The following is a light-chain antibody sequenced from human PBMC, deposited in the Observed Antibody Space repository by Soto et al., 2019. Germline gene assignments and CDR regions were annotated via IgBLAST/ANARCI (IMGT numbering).Light chain of an antibody. CDR3: QQYNSYSRT. V-gene: IGKV1-5*01. Sequence: DIQMTQSPSTLSASVGDRVTITCRASQSMGSWLAWYQQKPGKAPKLLIYDASSLESGVPSRFSGSGSGTEFTLTISSLQPDDFATYYCQQYNSYSRTFGQGTKVDIK. CDR1: QSMGSW. CDR2: DAS. J-gene: IGKJ1*01.